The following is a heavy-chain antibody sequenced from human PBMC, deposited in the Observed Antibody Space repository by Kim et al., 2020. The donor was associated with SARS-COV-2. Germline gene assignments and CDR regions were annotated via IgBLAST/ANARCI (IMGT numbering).Heavy chain of an antibody. D-gene: IGHD6-13*01. CDR3: ARERIAAAGTVCWYFDL. J-gene: IGHJ2*01. CDR2: INPSGGST. V-gene: IGHV1-46*01. CDR1: GYTFTSYY. Sequence: ASVKVSCKASGYTFTSYYMHWVRQAPGQGLEWMGIINPSGGSTSYAQKFQGRVTMTRDTSTSTVYMELSSLRSEDTAVYYCARERIAAAGTVCWYFDLWGRGDLVTVSS.